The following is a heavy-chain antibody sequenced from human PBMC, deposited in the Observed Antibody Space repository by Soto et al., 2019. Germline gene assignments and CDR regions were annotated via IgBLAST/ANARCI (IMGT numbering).Heavy chain of an antibody. CDR1: GYTFTSYY. V-gene: IGHV1-46*03. J-gene: IGHJ4*02. D-gene: IGHD3-10*01. CDR3: SRGLGSGDD. Sequence: QVQLVQSGAEVKNPGASVTVSCRASGYTFTSYYIHWVRQAPGQGLEWMAIINPNGGSTNYAQRFQGRVTVTRDTSTSIVYMELSSLRSEDTAVYYCSRGLGSGDDWGQGTLVTVSS. CDR2: INPNGGST.